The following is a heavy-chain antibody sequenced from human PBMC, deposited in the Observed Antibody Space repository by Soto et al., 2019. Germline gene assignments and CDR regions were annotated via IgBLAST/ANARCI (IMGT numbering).Heavy chain of an antibody. V-gene: IGHV3-21*01. CDR1: VFTFSSYI. Sequence: LXLSCAASVFTFSSYIMNWVRQAPGKGLEWVSSISSSSSYIYYADSVKGRFTISRDNSKSTLYLQVDSLRPEDAAVYYCARDPKTSGGQHRAFNYFDSWGQGTLVTVSS. J-gene: IGHJ4*02. CDR3: ARDPKTSGGQHRAFNYFDS. D-gene: IGHD2-15*01. CDR2: ISSSSSYI.